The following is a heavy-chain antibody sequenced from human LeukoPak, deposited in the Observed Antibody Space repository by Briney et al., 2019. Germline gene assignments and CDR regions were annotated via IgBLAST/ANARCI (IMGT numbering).Heavy chain of an antibody. V-gene: IGHV3-11*06. Sequence: PGGSLRLSCAASGFTFSDYYMSWIRQAQGKGLEWVSYISSSSSYTNYADSVKGRFTISRDNAKNSLYLQMNSLRAEDTAVYYCARASRYCSGGSCYVGYDYGMDVWGQGTTVTVSS. CDR1: GFTFSDYY. CDR2: ISSSSSYT. CDR3: ARASRYCSGGSCYVGYDYGMDV. J-gene: IGHJ6*02. D-gene: IGHD2-15*01.